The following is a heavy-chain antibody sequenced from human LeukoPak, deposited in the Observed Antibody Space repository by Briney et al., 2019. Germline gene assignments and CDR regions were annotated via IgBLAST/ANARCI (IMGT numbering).Heavy chain of an antibody. CDR3: ARINWNPDY. CDR2: IHHSGSI. V-gene: IGHV4-38-2*01. D-gene: IGHD1-1*01. J-gene: IGHJ4*02. Sequence: PSETLSLTCAVSGYSISSGDYWGWIRQPPGKGLEWIGSIHHSGSIYHNPSLKSRVTISVDTSKNQFSLKLTSVTASDTAVYYCARINWNPDYWGQGTLVTVSS. CDR1: GYSISSGDY.